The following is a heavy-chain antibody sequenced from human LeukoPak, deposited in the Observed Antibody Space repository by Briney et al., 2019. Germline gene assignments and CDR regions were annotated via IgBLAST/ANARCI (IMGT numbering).Heavy chain of an antibody. CDR3: ARANDYGSGSYYDWFDP. CDR2: IKQDGSEK. D-gene: IGHD3-10*01. J-gene: IGHJ5*02. Sequence: GGSLRLSCAASGFTFSSYWMSWVRQAPGKGLEWVANIKQDGSEKYYVDSVKGRFTISRDNAKNSLYLQMNSLRAEDTAVYYCARANDYGSGSYYDWFDPWGQGTLVTVSS. CDR1: GFTFSSYW. V-gene: IGHV3-7*01.